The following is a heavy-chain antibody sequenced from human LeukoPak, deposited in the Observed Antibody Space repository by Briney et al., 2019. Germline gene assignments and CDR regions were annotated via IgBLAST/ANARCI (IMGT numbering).Heavy chain of an antibody. CDR1: GGSFSGYY. Sequence: ASETLSLTCAVYGGSFSGYYWSWIRQPPGKGLEWIGEINHSGSTNYNPSLKSRVTISVDTSKNQLSLKLSSVTAADTAVYYCARGLPPVYDSSGYDAFDIWGQGTMVTVSS. V-gene: IGHV4-34*01. J-gene: IGHJ3*02. CDR3: ARGLPPVYDSSGYDAFDI. D-gene: IGHD3-22*01. CDR2: INHSGST.